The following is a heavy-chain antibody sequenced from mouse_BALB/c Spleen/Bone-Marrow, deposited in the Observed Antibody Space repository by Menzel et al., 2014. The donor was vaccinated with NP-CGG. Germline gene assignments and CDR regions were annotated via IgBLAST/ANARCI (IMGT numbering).Heavy chain of an antibody. CDR2: IDPSDSYT. CDR3: TRDAMDY. CDR1: GYTFTSYW. V-gene: IGHV1S127*01. Sequence: VQLVESGAELVKPGASVKMSCKASGYTFTSYWMHWVRQRLGQGLEWIGVIDPSDSYTSYIQKFKGKATLTVDTSAGTAYMQRSSLTSEDSAVYYCTRDAMDYWGQGTSVTVSS. J-gene: IGHJ4*01.